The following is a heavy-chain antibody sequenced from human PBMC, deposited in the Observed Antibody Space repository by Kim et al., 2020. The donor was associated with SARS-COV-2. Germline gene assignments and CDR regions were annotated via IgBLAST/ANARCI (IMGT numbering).Heavy chain of an antibody. CDR3: VRYGRSYGAVL. CDR1: GFIFSDYA. Sequence: GGSLRLSCTGSGFIFSDYAIHWVRRAPGLGLEYVSATTRSGDGSFYADSVEGRFTISRDNSKSTLYLQMSSLRLEDTSMYYCVRYGRSYGAVLWGQGTL. J-gene: IGHJ4*02. D-gene: IGHD1-26*01. V-gene: IGHV3-64D*06. CDR2: TTRSGDGS.